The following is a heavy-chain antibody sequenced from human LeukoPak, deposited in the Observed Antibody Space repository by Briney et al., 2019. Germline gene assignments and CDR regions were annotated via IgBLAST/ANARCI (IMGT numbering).Heavy chain of an antibody. D-gene: IGHD3-10*01. V-gene: IGHV4-34*01. Sequence: SETLSLTCAVYGGSFSGYYWSWIRQPPGKGLEWIGEINHSGSTNYNPSLKSRVTISVDTSKNQFSLKLSSVTAADTAVYYCARIGGELGLLDYWGQGTLVTVSS. CDR2: INHSGST. CDR1: GGSFSGYY. J-gene: IGHJ4*02. CDR3: ARIGGELGLLDY.